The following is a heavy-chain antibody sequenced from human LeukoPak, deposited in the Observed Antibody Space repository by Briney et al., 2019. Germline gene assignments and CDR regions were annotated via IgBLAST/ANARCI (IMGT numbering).Heavy chain of an antibody. CDR1: GGTFSSYA. J-gene: IGHJ3*02. Sequence: SVKVSCKASGGTFSSYAISWVRQAPGQGLEWMGRIIPILGIANYAQKFQGRVTITADKSTSTAYMELRSLRSDDTAVYYCARDYLPYSSSWSDAFDIWGQGTMVTVSS. V-gene: IGHV1-69*04. CDR2: IIPILGIA. D-gene: IGHD6-13*01. CDR3: ARDYLPYSSSWSDAFDI.